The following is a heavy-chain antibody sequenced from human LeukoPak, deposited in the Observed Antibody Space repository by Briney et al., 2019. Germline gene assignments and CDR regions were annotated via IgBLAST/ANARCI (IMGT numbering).Heavy chain of an antibody. CDR1: GGSISSYY. D-gene: IGHD3-22*01. V-gene: IGHV4-59*01. Sequence: PLETLSLTXTVSGGSISSYYWSWIGQPPGKGLEWIGYIYYSGSTNYNPSLKSRVTISVDTSKNQFSLKLSSVTAADTAVYYCARYDSSGSFDYWGQGTLVTVSS. CDR3: ARYDSSGSFDY. J-gene: IGHJ4*02. CDR2: IYYSGST.